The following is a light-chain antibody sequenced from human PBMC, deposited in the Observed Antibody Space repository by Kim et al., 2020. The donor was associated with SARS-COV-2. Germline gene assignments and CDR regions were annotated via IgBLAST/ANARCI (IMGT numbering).Light chain of an antibody. J-gene: IGKJ2*01. Sequence: GASATLSCRASESVSHNLAWYQQKPGQSPRLLMYDASNRAAGVPARFSGSGSETDFTLTISSLEPEDFAVYYCQLRYNWPPMFTFGQGTKLE. CDR3: QLRYNWPPMFT. CDR1: ESVSHN. CDR2: DAS. V-gene: IGKV3-11*01.